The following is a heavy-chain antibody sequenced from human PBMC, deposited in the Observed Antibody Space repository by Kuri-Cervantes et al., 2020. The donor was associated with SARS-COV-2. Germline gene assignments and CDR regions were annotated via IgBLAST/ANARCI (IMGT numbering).Heavy chain of an antibody. CDR2: INPDGSYT. V-gene: IGHV3-74*01. Sequence: GGPLRLYSAATGFTFSGHWIHWVRQAPGKGLVWVSRINPDGSYTNNADSVKGRFTLSRDNAKNMLFLQMNSLRAEDTAVYYCASERGTSSNRYDYLGQGTLVTVSS. CDR1: GFTFSGHW. J-gene: IGHJ4*02. CDR3: ASERGTSSNRYDY. D-gene: IGHD2-8*01.